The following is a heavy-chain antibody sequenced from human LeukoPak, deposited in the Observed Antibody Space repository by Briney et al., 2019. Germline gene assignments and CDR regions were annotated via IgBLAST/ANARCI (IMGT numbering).Heavy chain of an antibody. CDR1: GGSITDTTYF. Sequence: SETLSLTCTVSGGSITDTTYFWGWIRQPPGKGLEWIGSIHYRGNTYYTPSLKSRVTLSVDTSKNQFSLKVISVTAADTAVYYCARRKVAAEIDYWGQGTLVTVSS. J-gene: IGHJ4*02. D-gene: IGHD6-25*01. CDR2: IHYRGNT. V-gene: IGHV4-39*01. CDR3: ARRKVAAEIDY.